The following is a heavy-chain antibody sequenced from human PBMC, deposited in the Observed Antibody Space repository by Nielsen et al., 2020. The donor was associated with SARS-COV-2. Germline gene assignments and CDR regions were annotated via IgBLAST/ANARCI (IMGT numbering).Heavy chain of an antibody. Sequence: GGSLRLSCAASGFPFSSYAMSWVRQAPGKGLEWVSGISGSGGSTYYADSVKGRFTISRDNSKNTLYLQMNSLRAEDTAVYSCAKVVGGSTGWSCFDEWGQGTLVTVSS. D-gene: IGHD6-19*01. CDR3: AKVVGGSTGWSCFDE. CDR2: ISGSGGST. CDR1: GFPFSSYA. J-gene: IGHJ4*02. V-gene: IGHV3-23*01.